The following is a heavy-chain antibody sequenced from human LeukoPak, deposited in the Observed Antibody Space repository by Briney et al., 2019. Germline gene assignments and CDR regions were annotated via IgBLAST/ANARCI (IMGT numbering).Heavy chain of an antibody. V-gene: IGHV1-69*04. CDR1: GGTFSSYA. J-gene: IGHJ4*02. Sequence: SVKVSCKASGGTFSSYAISWVRQAPGQGLEWMGRIIPILGIANYAQKFQGRVTITADKSTSTAYMELSSLRSEDTAVYYCARDLYLYTATVELNDYWGQGTLVTVSS. CDR2: IIPILGIA. D-gene: IGHD5-18*01. CDR3: ARDLYLYTATVELNDY.